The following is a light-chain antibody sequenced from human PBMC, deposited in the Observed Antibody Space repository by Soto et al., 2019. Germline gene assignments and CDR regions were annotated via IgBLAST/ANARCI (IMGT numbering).Light chain of an antibody. CDR1: ALPKQY. J-gene: IGLJ2*01. Sequence: SYELTQPPSVSVSPGQTARITCSGDALPKQYAYWYQQKPGQAPVLVIYKDSERPSGIPERFSGSSSGTTVTLTISGVQAEDEADYYCQSADSSGTYWDVVFGGGTQLTVL. CDR2: KDS. CDR3: QSADSSGTYWDVV. V-gene: IGLV3-25*03.